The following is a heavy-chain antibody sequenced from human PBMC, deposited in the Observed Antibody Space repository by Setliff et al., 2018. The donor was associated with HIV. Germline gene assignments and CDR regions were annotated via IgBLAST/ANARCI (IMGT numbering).Heavy chain of an antibody. CDR3: ARVQLEPDH. V-gene: IGHV7-4-1*02. D-gene: IGHD6-13*01. CDR2: INPHTGNT. J-gene: IGHJ4*02. CDR1: GYRFTSYA. Sequence: ASVKVSCKASGYRFTSYAMHWVRQARGQGLEWMGWINPHTGNTTYAEGFTGRVVLTLDTSVSTAYLQISSLKAEDTAVYYCARVQLEPDHWGQGTQVTVSS.